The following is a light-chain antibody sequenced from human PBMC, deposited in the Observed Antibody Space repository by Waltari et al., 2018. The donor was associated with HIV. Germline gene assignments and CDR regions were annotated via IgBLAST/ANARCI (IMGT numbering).Light chain of an antibody. Sequence: QSVLTQPPSVSGAPRPRVTIACTGRSSNIGAGFAVHWSQQLPGTAPKLLLYGNNNRPSGVPDRFSGSKSGTSASLAITGLQAEDDADYYCQSYDTSLSGPVFGGGTKLTVL. CDR1: SSNIGAGFA. CDR2: GNN. J-gene: IGLJ2*01. CDR3: QSYDTSLSGPV. V-gene: IGLV1-40*01.